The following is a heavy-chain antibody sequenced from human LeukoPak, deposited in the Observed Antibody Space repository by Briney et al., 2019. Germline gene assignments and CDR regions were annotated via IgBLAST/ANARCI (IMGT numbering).Heavy chain of an antibody. CDR1: GFTFSSYS. CDR3: ARTIAAAGVKGAFDI. D-gene: IGHD6-13*01. V-gene: IGHV3-21*01. CDR2: ISSSSSYI. Sequence: GGSLRLSCAASGFTFSSYSMNWVRQAPGKGLEWVSYISSSSSYIYYADSVKGRFTISRDNAKNSLYLQMNSLRAEDTAVYYCARTIAAAGVKGAFDIWGQGTMVTVSS. J-gene: IGHJ3*02.